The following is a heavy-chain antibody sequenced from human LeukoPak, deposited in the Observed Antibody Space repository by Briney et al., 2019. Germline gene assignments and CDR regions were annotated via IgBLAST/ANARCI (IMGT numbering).Heavy chain of an antibody. J-gene: IGHJ4*02. CDR2: IIPIFGTA. CDR3: APDYDFWSGDAGY. D-gene: IGHD3-3*01. V-gene: IGHV1-69*05. CDR1: GGTFSSYA. Sequence: SVKVSCKASGGTFSSYAISWVRQAPGQGLEWMGRIIPIFGTANYAQKFQGRVTITTDESTSTAYMELSSLRSEDTAVYYCAPDYDFWSGDAGYWGQGTLVTVSS.